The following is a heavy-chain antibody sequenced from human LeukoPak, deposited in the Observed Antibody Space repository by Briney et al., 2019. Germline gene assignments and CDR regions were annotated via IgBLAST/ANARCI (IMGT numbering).Heavy chain of an antibody. CDR1: GGSFSGYY. V-gene: IGHV4-34*01. D-gene: IGHD7-27*01. CDR3: AREGLGIVPPIDY. CDR2: INHSGST. J-gene: IGHJ4*02. Sequence: PSETLSLTCAVSGGSFSGYYWSWIRQPPGKGLEWIGEINHSGSTNYNPSLKSRVTISVDTSKNQFSLKLSSVTAADTAVYYCAREGLGIVPPIDYWGQGTLVTVSS.